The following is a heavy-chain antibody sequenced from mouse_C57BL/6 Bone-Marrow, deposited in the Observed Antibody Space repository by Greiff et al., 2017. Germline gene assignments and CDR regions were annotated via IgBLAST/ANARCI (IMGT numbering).Heavy chain of an antibody. J-gene: IGHJ2*01. CDR2: ILPGSGSN. V-gene: IGHV1-9*01. Sequence: QVQLQQSGAELMKPGASVKLSCKATGYTFTGYWIEWVKQRPGHGLEWIGEILPGSGSNNYNEKFKSQATFTADTSSNTAYMQHSSLTTEDAAIYYCARYDDYDGFDYWGQGTTLTVSS. CDR3: ARYDDYDGFDY. D-gene: IGHD2-4*01. CDR1: GYTFTGYW.